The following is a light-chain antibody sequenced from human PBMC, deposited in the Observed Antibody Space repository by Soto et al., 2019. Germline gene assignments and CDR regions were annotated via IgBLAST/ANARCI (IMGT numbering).Light chain of an antibody. V-gene: IGKV1-6*01. Sequence: AIQMTQSSSSLSASVGDRVTITCRASQDIRNDLGWYQQKPGKAPKVLIYAASSLQSGVPSRFSGSGSGTDFTLTISSLQAEDFATYYCLQDYNYPWTFGQGTKVEIK. CDR2: AAS. CDR1: QDIRND. CDR3: LQDYNYPWT. J-gene: IGKJ1*01.